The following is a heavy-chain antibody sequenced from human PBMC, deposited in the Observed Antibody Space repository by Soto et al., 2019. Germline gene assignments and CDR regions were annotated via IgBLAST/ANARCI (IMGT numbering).Heavy chain of an antibody. D-gene: IGHD2-2*01. CDR1: GFTFSDYH. CDR3: ARGGHRAWHLPDY. CDR2: MSGGGSTI. J-gene: IGHJ4*02. Sequence: GGSLRLSCAASGFTFSDYHMTWIRQAPGKGLEWLSYMSGGGSTIYYADSVKGRFTISRDNAKNSLYLQMNSLRADDTAVYFCARGGHRAWHLPDYWGQGTLVTVSS. V-gene: IGHV3-11*01.